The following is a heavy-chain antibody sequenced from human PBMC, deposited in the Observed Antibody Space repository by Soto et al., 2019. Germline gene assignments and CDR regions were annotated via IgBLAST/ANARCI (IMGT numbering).Heavy chain of an antibody. CDR3: ARSQGSSTSLEIYYYYYYGMDV. D-gene: IGHD2-2*01. CDR1: GGTFSSYA. V-gene: IGHV1-69*01. J-gene: IGHJ6*02. Sequence: QVQLVQSGAEVKKPGSSVKVSCKASGGTFSSYAISWVRQAPGQGLEWMGGIIPISGTANYAQKFQGRVTITEYEATSTAYMELSILRSEDTAVYYCARSQGSSTSLEIYYYYYYGMDVWGQGTTVTVSS. CDR2: IIPISGTA.